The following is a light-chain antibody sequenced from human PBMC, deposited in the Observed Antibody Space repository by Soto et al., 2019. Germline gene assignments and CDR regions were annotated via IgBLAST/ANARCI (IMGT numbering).Light chain of an antibody. CDR2: GAS. CDR3: KQYGGSPQT. CDR1: QSVSNY. J-gene: IGKJ1*01. V-gene: IGKV3-20*01. Sequence: EIVLTQSPGTLSLSPGERATLSCRASQSVSNYLAWYQQKPGQAPRLLIYGASSRATGIPDRFSGSGSGTDFTHTIRRLEPQDFEVYYCKQYGGSPQTFGQGTKVEIK.